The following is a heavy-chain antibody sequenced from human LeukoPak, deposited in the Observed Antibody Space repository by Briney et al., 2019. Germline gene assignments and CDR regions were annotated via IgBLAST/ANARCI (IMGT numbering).Heavy chain of an antibody. D-gene: IGHD1-14*01. CDR3: ARGALGMSGRIVDAFDI. J-gene: IGHJ3*02. V-gene: IGHV3-21*01. CDR2: FTSMSRTI. Sequence: GGSLRLSCAASGFSFSSYAMTWVRQAPGKGLEWVSSFTSMSRTIYYADSVKGRFTISRDNAKNSLYLQMNSLRAEDTAVYYCARGALGMSGRIVDAFDIWGQGTRVTVSS. CDR1: GFSFSSYA.